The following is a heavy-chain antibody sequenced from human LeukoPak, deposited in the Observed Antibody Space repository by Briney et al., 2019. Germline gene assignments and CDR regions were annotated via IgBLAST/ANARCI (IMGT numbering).Heavy chain of an antibody. J-gene: IGHJ4*02. D-gene: IGHD6-19*01. Sequence: GGSLRLSCAASGFTFSSYWMHWVRQAPGKGLEWVSAISGSGGSTYYADSVKGRFTISRDNSKNTLYLQMNSLRAEDTAVYYCASMEGIAVAGTFDYWGQGTLVTVSS. CDR2: ISGSGGST. V-gene: IGHV3-23*01. CDR3: ASMEGIAVAGTFDY. CDR1: GFTFSSYW.